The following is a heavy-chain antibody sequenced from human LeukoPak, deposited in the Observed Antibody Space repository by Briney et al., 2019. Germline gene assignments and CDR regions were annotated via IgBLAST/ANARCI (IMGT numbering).Heavy chain of an antibody. D-gene: IGHD6-6*01. Sequence: PSQTLSLTCTVSGGSISSGGYYWSWIRQHPGKGLEWIGYIYYSGSTYYNPSLKSRVTISVDTSKTQFSLKLSSVTAADTAVYYCARGRGKYSSSYFEYWSQGTLVTVSP. J-gene: IGHJ4*02. V-gene: IGHV4-31*03. CDR1: GGSISSGGYY. CDR3: ARGRGKYSSSYFEY. CDR2: IYYSGST.